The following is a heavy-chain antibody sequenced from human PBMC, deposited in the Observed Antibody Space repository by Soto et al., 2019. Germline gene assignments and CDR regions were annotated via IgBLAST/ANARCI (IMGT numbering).Heavy chain of an antibody. D-gene: IGHD3-10*01. CDR3: ARGERITMVRRNWFDP. CDR2: ISSSGSTI. V-gene: IGHV3-11*01. J-gene: IGHJ5*02. CDR1: GFTFSDYY. Sequence: GGSLRLSCAASGFTFSDYYMSWIRQAPGKGLEWVSYISSSGSTIYYADSVKGRFTISRDNAKNSLYLQMNSLRAEDTAVYYCARGERITMVRRNWFDPWGQGTLDIVSS.